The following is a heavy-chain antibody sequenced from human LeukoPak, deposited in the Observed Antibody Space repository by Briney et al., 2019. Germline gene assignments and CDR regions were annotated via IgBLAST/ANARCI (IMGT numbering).Heavy chain of an antibody. CDR1: GFTFSSYA. J-gene: IGHJ4*02. Sequence: GGSLRLSCAASGFTFSSYAMSRVRQAPGKGLEWDSAISGSGGSTYYADSVKGRFTISRDNSKNTLYLQMNSLRAEDTAVYYCAKDLVGAPGFDYWGQGTLVTVSS. CDR2: ISGSGGST. V-gene: IGHV3-23*01. D-gene: IGHD1-26*01. CDR3: AKDLVGAPGFDY.